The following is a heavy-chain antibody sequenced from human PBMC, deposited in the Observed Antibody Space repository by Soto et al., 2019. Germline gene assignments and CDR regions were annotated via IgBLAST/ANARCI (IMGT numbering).Heavy chain of an antibody. CDR1: GFSLNTYGVG. CDR3: ARSSPDQGYFYGVDV. J-gene: IGHJ6*02. CDR2: IYWDDDK. D-gene: IGHD2-2*01. Sequence: QITLKESGPALVKPTQTLTLTCTFSGFSLNTYGVGVGWIRQPPGKTLEWLALIYWDDDKRYSPSLKSRLTITKDTSKDQVVLTMTNMDPVDTATYYCARSSPDQGYFYGVDVCGQGTTVTVSS. V-gene: IGHV2-5*02.